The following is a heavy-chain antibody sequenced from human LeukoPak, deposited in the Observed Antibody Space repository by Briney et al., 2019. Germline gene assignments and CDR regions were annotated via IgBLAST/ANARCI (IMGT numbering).Heavy chain of an antibody. CDR2: ISSSSSTI. V-gene: IGHV3-48*01. J-gene: IGHJ6*03. Sequence: GGSLRLSCAASGFTFSSYEMNWVRQAPGKGLEWVSYISSSSSTIYYADSVKGRFTISRDNAKNSLYLQMNSLRAEDTAVYYYARDRDQGYYYYMDVWGKGTTVTVSS. D-gene: IGHD3-10*01. CDR1: GFTFSSYE. CDR3: ARDRDQGYYYYMDV.